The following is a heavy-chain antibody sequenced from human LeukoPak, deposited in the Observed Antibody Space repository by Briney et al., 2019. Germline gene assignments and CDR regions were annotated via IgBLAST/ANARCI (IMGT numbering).Heavy chain of an antibody. CDR1: GYTFTSYG. V-gene: IGHV1-18*01. Sequence: GASVKVSCKASGYTFTSYGISWVRQAPGQGLEWTGWISAYNGNTNYAQKLQGRVTMTTDTSTSTAYMELRSLRSDDTAVYYCARDENYYGSGSYYWFDPWGQGTLVTVSS. CDR3: ARDENYYGSGSYYWFDP. D-gene: IGHD3-10*01. CDR2: ISAYNGNT. J-gene: IGHJ5*02.